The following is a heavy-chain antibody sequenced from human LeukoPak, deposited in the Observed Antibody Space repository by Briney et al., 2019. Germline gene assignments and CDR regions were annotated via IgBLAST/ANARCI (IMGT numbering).Heavy chain of an antibody. CDR1: GFTFPTYH. CDR3: ARGRGYCSRTTCWYFDY. D-gene: IGHD2-2*01. V-gene: IGHV3-48*01. CDR2: INSGSDII. J-gene: IGHJ4*02. Sequence: PGGSLRLSCAASGFTFPTYHMVWVRQSPGKGLEWIAYINSGSDIIYYADSVKGRFTISRDNAKNSLYLEMISLRAEDTAVYFCARGRGYCSRTTCWYFDYWGQGTLVTVSS.